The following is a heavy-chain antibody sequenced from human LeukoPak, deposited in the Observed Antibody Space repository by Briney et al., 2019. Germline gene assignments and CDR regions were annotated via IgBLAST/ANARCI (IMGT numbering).Heavy chain of an antibody. Sequence: ASVKVSCTASGYTFTSYYMHWVRQAPGQGLGWMGIINPSGGSTSYAQKFQGRVTMTRDTSTSTVYMELSSLRSEDTAVYYCARGGGFGELFGYFDYWGQGTLVTVSS. J-gene: IGHJ4*02. V-gene: IGHV1-46*01. CDR1: GYTFTSYY. CDR3: ARGGGFGELFGYFDY. CDR2: INPSGGST. D-gene: IGHD3-10*01.